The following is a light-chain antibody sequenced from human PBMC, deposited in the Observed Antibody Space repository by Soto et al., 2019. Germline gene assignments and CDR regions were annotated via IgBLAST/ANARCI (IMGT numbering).Light chain of an antibody. CDR3: SSYSSSITVL. V-gene: IGLV2-14*01. CDR1: SSDVGAFNF. J-gene: IGLJ2*01. Sequence: QSALTQPASVSGSPGQSITISCTGTSSDVGAFNFVSWHQQHPGKAPKLMIYEVSNRPSGVSNRFSGSKSGNTASLTISGLQAEDEADYYCSSYSSSITVLFGGGTQLTVL. CDR2: EVS.